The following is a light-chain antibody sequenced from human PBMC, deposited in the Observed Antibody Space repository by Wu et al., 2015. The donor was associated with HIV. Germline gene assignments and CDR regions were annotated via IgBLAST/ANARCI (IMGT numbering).Light chain of an antibody. Sequence: DILLTQSPGTLSLSPGERATLSCRASQSITSNYLAWYQQKPGQAPRVLIYETSSRATGIPDRFSGSGSGTDFTLTISRLEPEDFTVYYCQRYGSSPYTFGQGTKLEIK. CDR2: ETS. CDR1: QSITSNY. J-gene: IGKJ2*01. V-gene: IGKV3-20*01. CDR3: QRYGSSPYT.